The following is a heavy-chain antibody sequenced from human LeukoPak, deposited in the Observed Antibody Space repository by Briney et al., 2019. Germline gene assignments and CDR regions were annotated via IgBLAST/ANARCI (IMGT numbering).Heavy chain of an antibody. Sequence: GGSLRLSCAASGFTVSSNYMSWVRQAPGKGLEWVAFIRYDGSNKYYADSVKGRFTISRDNSKNTLYLQMNSLRAEDTAVYYCAKDRDSSSWYFDYWGQGTLVTVSS. CDR2: IRYDGSNK. CDR1: GFTVSSNY. V-gene: IGHV3-30*02. CDR3: AKDRDSSSWYFDY. J-gene: IGHJ4*02. D-gene: IGHD6-13*01.